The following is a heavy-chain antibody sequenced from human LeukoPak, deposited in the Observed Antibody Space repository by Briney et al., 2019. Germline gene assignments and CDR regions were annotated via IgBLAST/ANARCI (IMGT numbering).Heavy chain of an antibody. V-gene: IGHV5-51*01. CDR2: IYPGDSDT. J-gene: IGHJ1*01. CDR3: VRSGGIPAAIVF. D-gene: IGHD2-2*02. CDR1: GYSFTSHW. Sequence: GESLKISSKDSGYSFTSHWIGWVRQIPGKGLEWMGIIYPGDSDTRYSPSLQGEVTIAADKSISTAYLQWTSLKASDSAMYYCVRSGGIPAAIVFWGQGALVTVSS.